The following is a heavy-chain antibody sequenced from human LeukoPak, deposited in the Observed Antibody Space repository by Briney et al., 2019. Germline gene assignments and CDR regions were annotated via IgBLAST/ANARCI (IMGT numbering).Heavy chain of an antibody. CDR1: GGSFSGYY. CDR3: ARGQLMVIHAFDI. V-gene: IGHV4-34*01. Sequence: SETLSLTCAVYGGSFSGYYWSWIRQPPGKGLEWIGEINHSGSTNYNPSLKSRVTISVDTSKNQFSLKLSSVTAADTAVYYCARGQLMVIHAFDIWGQGTMVTVSS. CDR2: INHSGST. J-gene: IGHJ3*02. D-gene: IGHD2-8*01.